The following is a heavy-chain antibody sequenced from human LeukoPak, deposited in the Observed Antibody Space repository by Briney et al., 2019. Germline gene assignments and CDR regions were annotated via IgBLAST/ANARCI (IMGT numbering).Heavy chain of an antibody. Sequence: GGSLRPSCAASGFTFSIYSMNRVRQAPGKGLEWVSSISSSSSYIYYADSVKGRFTISRDNAKNSLYLQMNSLRAEDTAVYYCARVGCSSTSCYKGDYYYYYGMHVWGQGTTVTVSS. CDR2: ISSSSSYI. J-gene: IGHJ6*02. CDR1: GFTFSIYS. V-gene: IGHV3-21*01. CDR3: ARVGCSSTSCYKGDYYYYYGMHV. D-gene: IGHD2-2*02.